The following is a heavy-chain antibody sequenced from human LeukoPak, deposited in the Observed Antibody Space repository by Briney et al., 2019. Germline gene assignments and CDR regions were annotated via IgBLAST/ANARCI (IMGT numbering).Heavy chain of an antibody. J-gene: IGHJ6*02. CDR3: ARVRLVPRYYYGMDV. V-gene: IGHV3-48*02. CDR2: INSRSTSI. Sequence: PGGSLRLSCATSAFTFDTYGLIWVRQAPGKGLEWLSYINSRSTSIYYADSVKGRLTISRDNAKNSLFLQMHSLRDEDTAVYFCARVRLVPRYYYGMDVWGQGTTVIVSS. CDR1: AFTFDTYG. D-gene: IGHD6-19*01.